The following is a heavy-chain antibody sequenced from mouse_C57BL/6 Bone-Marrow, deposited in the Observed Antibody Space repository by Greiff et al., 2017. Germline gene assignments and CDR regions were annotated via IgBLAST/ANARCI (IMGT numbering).Heavy chain of an antibody. CDR3: ARIADVVATPAWFAY. J-gene: IGHJ3*01. D-gene: IGHD1-1*01. V-gene: IGHV8-8*01. Sequence: QVTLKVSGPGILQPSQTLSLTCSFSGFSLSTFGMGVGWIRQPSGKGLEWLAPIWWDADKYYNPALKSRLTISKNTSKNQVFLKIANVDTADTATYYCARIADVVATPAWFAYWGQGTLVTVAA. CDR2: IWWDADK. CDR1: GFSLSTFGMG.